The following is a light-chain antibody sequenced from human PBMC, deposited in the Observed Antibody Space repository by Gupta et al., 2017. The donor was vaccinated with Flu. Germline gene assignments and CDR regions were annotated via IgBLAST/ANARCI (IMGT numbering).Light chain of an antibody. CDR3: QHYGNSPPYS. V-gene: IGKV3-20*01. Sequence: EIVLTQSPGTLSLSPGERATLSCRASQSVSSNHLVWFQQKRGKAPRLLIYAASRRATGIPDRFSGSGAGTDFTLTISKLEPEDFAVYYCQHYGNSPPYSFGQGTKLEIK. J-gene: IGKJ2*03. CDR1: QSVSSNH. CDR2: AAS.